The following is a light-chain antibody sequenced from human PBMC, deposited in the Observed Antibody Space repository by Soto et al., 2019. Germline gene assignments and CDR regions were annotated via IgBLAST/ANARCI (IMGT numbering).Light chain of an antibody. V-gene: IGKV3-15*01. Sequence: ILMTQSPATLSVSPGERATLSCRASQSVSRDLAWYQQKPGQPPRLLIYGASARATGIPARFSGSGSGTEFTLTISSLQSEDFAVYYCQQRSNWPLTFGGGTKVDIK. CDR1: QSVSRD. CDR3: QQRSNWPLT. J-gene: IGKJ4*01. CDR2: GAS.